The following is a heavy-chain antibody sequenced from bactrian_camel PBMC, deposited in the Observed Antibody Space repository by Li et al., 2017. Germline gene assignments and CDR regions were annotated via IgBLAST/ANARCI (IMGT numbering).Heavy chain of an antibody. J-gene: IGHJ6*01. CDR1: GFTFSDYH. V-gene: IGHV3S40*01. D-gene: IGHD2*01. CDR3: ARGSWTYFS. Sequence: VQLVESGGGLVQPGGSLRLSCAASGFTFSDYHMSWVRQAPGKGLEWVSVINSGGGFTYYTDSVKGRFTVSRDNAKNTVYLHLNSLKTEDTAMYFCARGSWTYFSWGQGTQVTVS. CDR2: INSGGGFT.